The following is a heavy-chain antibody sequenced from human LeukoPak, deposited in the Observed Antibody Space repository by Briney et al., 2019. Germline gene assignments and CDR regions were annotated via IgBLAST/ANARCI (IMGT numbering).Heavy chain of an antibody. D-gene: IGHD5-18*01. CDR2: ISSSGSTI. V-gene: IGHV3-11*01. CDR1: GLTFSDNY. CDR3: ARARGYDYGTFDY. Sequence: PGGSLRLSCAASGLTFSDNYMSWIREAPGKGLEWVSYISSSGSTIYYADSVKGRFTISRDNAKNSLYLQINSLRAEDTAMYYCARARGYDYGTFDYWGQGTTVTVSS. J-gene: IGHJ4*03.